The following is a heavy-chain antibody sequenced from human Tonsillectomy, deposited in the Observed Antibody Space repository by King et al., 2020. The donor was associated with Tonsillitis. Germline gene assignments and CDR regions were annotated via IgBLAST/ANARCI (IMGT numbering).Heavy chain of an antibody. V-gene: IGHV3-74*01. CDR3: VRVHRGAFDT. CDR1: GFTFSSYW. J-gene: IGHJ3*02. CDR2: INVDESAT. Sequence: VQLVESGGGLVQPGGSLRLSCAASGFTFSSYWMHWVRQAPGKGLVWVSRINVDESATNYADSVKGRLTISRDNAKNTMFLQMISLRAEDTAVYYCVRVHRGAFDTWGQGIMVIVSS.